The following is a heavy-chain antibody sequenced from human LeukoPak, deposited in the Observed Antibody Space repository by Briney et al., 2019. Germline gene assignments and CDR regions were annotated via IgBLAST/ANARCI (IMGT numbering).Heavy chain of an antibody. CDR3: ARGKKQQLTYYYYGMDV. CDR1: GGSFSGYY. V-gene: IGHV4-34*01. CDR2: INPSGST. Sequence: PSETLSLTCAVYGGSFSGYYWSWIRQPPGKGLEWIGEINPSGSTNYNPSLKSRVTISVDTSKNQFSLKLSSVTAADTAVYYCARGKKQQLTYYYYGMDVWGKGTTVTLSS. D-gene: IGHD6-13*01. J-gene: IGHJ6*04.